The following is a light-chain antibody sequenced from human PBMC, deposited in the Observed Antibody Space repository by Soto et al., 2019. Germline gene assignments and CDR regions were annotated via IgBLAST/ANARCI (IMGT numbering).Light chain of an antibody. Sequence: EIVMTQSPATLSVFAGERATLSCRASQSVSSNLAWYQQRPGQAPRLLIYGASTRATGIPARFSGSGSGTEFTLTISSLQSEDFAVYYCQQYNNWPPGTFGQGTKLEIK. V-gene: IGKV3-15*01. J-gene: IGKJ2*01. CDR2: GAS. CDR3: QQYNNWPPGT. CDR1: QSVSSN.